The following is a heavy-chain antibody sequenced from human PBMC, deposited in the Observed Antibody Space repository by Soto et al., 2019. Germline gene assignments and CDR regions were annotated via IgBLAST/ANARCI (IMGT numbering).Heavy chain of an antibody. CDR3: VRRMASPDQ. D-gene: IGHD2-15*01. CDR1: GFTFSGYS. V-gene: IGHV3-21*04. J-gene: IGHJ4*02. Sequence: GGSLRLSCVGSGFTFSGYSMAWVRQAPGKGLEWVSYITSGGRSIYYADSVKGRFIISRDNAENSLYLQMNSLRPEDTAVYYCVRRMASPDQWGQGTLVTVSS. CDR2: ITSGGRSI.